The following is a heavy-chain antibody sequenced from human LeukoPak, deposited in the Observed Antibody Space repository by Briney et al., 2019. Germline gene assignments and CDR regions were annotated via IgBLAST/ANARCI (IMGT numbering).Heavy chain of an antibody. J-gene: IGHJ6*04. D-gene: IGHD3-10*02. V-gene: IGHV3-48*03. CDR1: GFTFSSYE. CDR2: ISSSGSTI. Sequence: GGSLRLSCAASGFTFSSYEMHWVRQAPGKGLEWVSYISSSGSTIYYADSVKGRFTISRDNAKNSLYLQMNSLRAEDTAVYYCAELGVTMIGGAWGKGTTVTISS. CDR3: AELGVTMIGGA.